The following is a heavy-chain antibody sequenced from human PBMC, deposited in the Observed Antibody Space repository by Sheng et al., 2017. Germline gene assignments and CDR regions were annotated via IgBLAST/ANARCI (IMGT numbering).Heavy chain of an antibody. J-gene: IGHJ6*03. D-gene: IGHD3-3*01. CDR2: IYSGGST. Sequence: EVQLVESGGGLVQPGGSLRLSCAASGFTVSSNYMSWVRQAPGKGLEWVSVIYSGGSTYYADSVKGRFTISRHNSKNTLYLQMNSLRAEDTAVYYCAREQIEYYDFWSGPRGPYYYMDVWGKGTTVTVSS. V-gene: IGHV3-53*04. CDR3: AREQIEYYDFWSGPRGPYYYMDV. CDR1: GFTVSSNY.